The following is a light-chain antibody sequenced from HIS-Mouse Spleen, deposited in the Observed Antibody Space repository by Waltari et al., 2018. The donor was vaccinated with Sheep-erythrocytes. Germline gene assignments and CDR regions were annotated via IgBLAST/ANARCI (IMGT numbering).Light chain of an antibody. V-gene: IGLV1-36*01. CDR1: SPNIGNTA. CDR3: AAWDDSLNGPV. Sequence: QSVLTQPPSVSEAPRQRVTISCSGRSPNIGNTAVTWYQQLPGKAPKLLIYYDDLLPSGVSDRFSGSKSGTSASLAISGLQSEDEADYYCAAWDDSLNGPVFGGGTKLTVL. CDR2: YDD. J-gene: IGLJ3*02.